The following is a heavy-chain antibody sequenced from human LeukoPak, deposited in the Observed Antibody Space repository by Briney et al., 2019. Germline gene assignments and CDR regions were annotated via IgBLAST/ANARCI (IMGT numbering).Heavy chain of an antibody. CDR2: IIPIFGTA. Sequence: SVKVSCKASGGTFSSYAISWVRQAPGQGLEWMGGIIPIFGTANYAQKFQGRVTITADESTSTTYMELSSLRSEDTAVYYCARADWMGSSTSDYYYGMDVWGQGTTVTVSS. V-gene: IGHV1-69*01. CDR3: ARADWMGSSTSDYYYGMDV. D-gene: IGHD2-2*01. J-gene: IGHJ6*02. CDR1: GGTFSSYA.